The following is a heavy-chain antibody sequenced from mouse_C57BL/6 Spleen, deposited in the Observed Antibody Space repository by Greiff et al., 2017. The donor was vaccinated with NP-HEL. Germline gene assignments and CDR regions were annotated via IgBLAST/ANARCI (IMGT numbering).Heavy chain of an antibody. CDR2: IYPRSGNT. J-gene: IGHJ2*01. Sequence: VQLQQSGAELARPGASVKLSCKASGYTFTSYGISWVKQRTGQGLEWIGEIYPRSGNTYYNEKFKGKATLTADKSSSTAYMELRSLTSEDSAVYFCAPLYDGYYDFDYWGQGTTLTVSS. CDR3: APLYDGYYDFDY. D-gene: IGHD2-3*01. V-gene: IGHV1-81*01. CDR1: GYTFTSYG.